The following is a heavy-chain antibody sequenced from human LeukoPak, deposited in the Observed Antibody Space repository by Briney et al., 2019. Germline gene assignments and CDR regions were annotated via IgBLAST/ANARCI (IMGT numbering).Heavy chain of an antibody. V-gene: IGHV3-23*01. CDR2: ISGSGGNT. CDR3: AKDTHGSY. CDR1: GFIFSSYA. J-gene: IGHJ4*02. D-gene: IGHD1-26*01. Sequence: PGGSLRLSCAASGFIFSSYAMSWVRQAPGQGLEWVSAISGSGGNTYYADSVKGRFTISRDNSKNTLYLQMNSLRAEDTALYFCAKDTHGSYWGQGTLVTVSS.